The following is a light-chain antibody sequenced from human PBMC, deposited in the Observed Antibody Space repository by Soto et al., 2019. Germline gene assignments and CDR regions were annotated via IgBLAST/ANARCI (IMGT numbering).Light chain of an antibody. CDR2: GAS. V-gene: IGKV3-20*01. Sequence: EIVFTQSPGTLCLSPCQRATLSCRDSQSVSSSFLAWYQHKPGQAPRLIIYGASSRATGIPDRFSGSGSGADFTLTISRLEPEDFAVYYCQHYGSSLWGFGPGTKVDIK. J-gene: IGKJ1*01. CDR1: QSVSSSF. CDR3: QHYGSSLWG.